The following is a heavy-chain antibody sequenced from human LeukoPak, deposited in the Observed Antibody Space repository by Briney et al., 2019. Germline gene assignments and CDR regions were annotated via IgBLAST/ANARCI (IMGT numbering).Heavy chain of an antibody. CDR2: IYPGDSDT. V-gene: IGHV5-51*01. Sequence: GESLKISCKGSGYSFTRYWIAWVRQMPGKGLEWMGIIYPGDSDTKYSPSFQGYVIFSADKSISTAYLEWSSLKASDTAMYYCASQGASGPLDYWGQGTVVTVSS. J-gene: IGHJ4*02. CDR1: GYSFTRYW. CDR3: ASQGASGPLDY.